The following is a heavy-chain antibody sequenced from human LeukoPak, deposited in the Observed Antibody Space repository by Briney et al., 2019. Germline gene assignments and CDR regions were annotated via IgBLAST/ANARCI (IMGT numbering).Heavy chain of an antibody. CDR1: GGSISSYY. CDR2: IYYSGST. D-gene: IGHD5-18*01. Sequence: PSETLSLTCTVSGGSISSYYWSWIRQPPGKGLEWIGYIYYSGSTNYNPSLKSRVTISVDTSKNQFSLKLSSVTAADTAVYYCARGTAMASADDYWGQGTLVTVSS. J-gene: IGHJ4*02. CDR3: ARGTAMASADDY. V-gene: IGHV4-59*01.